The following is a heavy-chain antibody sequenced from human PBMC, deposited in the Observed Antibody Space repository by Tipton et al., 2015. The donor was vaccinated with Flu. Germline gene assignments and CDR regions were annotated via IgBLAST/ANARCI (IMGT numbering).Heavy chain of an antibody. CDR2: IYHSGST. Sequence: TLSLTCTVSGYSISSGYYWGWIRQPPGKGLEWIGSIYHSGSTYYNPSLKSRVTISVDTSKNQFSLKLSSVTAADTAVYDCARGGREPLPFDYWGQGTLATVSS. D-gene: IGHD1-26*01. CDR3: ARGGREPLPFDY. CDR1: GYSISSGYY. V-gene: IGHV4-38-2*02. J-gene: IGHJ4*02.